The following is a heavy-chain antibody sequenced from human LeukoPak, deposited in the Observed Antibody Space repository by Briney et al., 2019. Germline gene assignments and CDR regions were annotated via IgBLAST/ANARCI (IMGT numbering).Heavy chain of an antibody. D-gene: IGHD3-10*01. CDR3: ARTITMVRGVIGWFDP. J-gene: IGHJ5*02. CDR2: INPNSGGT. V-gene: IGHV1-2*02. CDR1: GYTFTVYY. Sequence: ASVKVSCKASGYTFTVYYMHWVRQAPGQGLELMGWINPNSGGTNYAQKFQGRVTMTRDTSISTAYMELSRLRSDDTAVYYCARTITMVRGVIGWFDPWGQGTLVTVSS.